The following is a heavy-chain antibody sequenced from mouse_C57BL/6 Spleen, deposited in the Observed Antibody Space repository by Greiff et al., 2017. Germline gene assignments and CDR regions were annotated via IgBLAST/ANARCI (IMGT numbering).Heavy chain of an antibody. CDR2: INPSSGYT. CDR3: ARGDTTVEGDFDY. Sequence: VQLQQSGAELARPGASVKMSCKASGYTFTSYTMHWVKQRPGQGLEWIGYINPSSGYTKYNQKFKDKATLTADKSSSTAYMQLSSLTSEDSAVYYCARGDTTVEGDFDYWGQGTTLTVSS. D-gene: IGHD1-1*01. J-gene: IGHJ2*01. CDR1: GYTFTSYT. V-gene: IGHV1-4*01.